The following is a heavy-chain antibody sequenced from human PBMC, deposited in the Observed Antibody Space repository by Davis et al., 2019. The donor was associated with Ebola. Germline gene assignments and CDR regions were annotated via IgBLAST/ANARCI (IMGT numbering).Heavy chain of an antibody. CDR3: ARHPVTMIVVVLNWFDP. D-gene: IGHD3-22*01. CDR1: GYSFTSYW. V-gene: IGHV5-51*01. Sequence: GESLKISCKGSGYSFTSYWIGWVRQMPGKGLEWMGIIYPGDSDTRYSPSFQGQVTISADKSISTAYLQWSSLKASDTAMYYCARHPVTMIVVVLNWFDPWGQGTLVTVSS. CDR2: IYPGDSDT. J-gene: IGHJ5*02.